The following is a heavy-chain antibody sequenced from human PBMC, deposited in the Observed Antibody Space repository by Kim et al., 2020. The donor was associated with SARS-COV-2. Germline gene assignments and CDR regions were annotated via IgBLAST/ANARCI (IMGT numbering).Heavy chain of an antibody. D-gene: IGHD6-13*01. Sequence: ASVKVSCKASGYTFTSYGISWVRQAPGQGLEWMGWISAYNGNTNYAQKLQGRVTMTTDTSTSTAYMELRSLRSDDTAVYYCARDLGRMYSSSWYDAFDIWGQGTMVTVSS. V-gene: IGHV1-18*04. CDR1: GYTFTSYG. J-gene: IGHJ3*02. CDR2: ISAYNGNT. CDR3: ARDLGRMYSSSWYDAFDI.